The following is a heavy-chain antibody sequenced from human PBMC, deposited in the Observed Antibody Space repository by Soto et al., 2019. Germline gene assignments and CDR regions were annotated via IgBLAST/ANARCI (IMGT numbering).Heavy chain of an antibody. CDR3: ASKRGRYGSGSFLVFDY. D-gene: IGHD3-10*01. Sequence: SETLSLTCTVSGGSISSYYWSWIRQPPGKGLEWIGYIYYSGSTNYNPSLKSRVTISVDTSKNQFSLKLSSVTAADTAVYYCASKRGRYGSGSFLVFDYWGQGTLVTVSS. J-gene: IGHJ4*02. CDR1: GGSISSYY. CDR2: IYYSGST. V-gene: IGHV4-59*01.